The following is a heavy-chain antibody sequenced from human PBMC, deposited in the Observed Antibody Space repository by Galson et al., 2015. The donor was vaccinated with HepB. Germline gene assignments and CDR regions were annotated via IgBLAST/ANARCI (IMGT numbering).Heavy chain of an antibody. CDR3: AREFVRETLIRGGYYYHYNGMDV. J-gene: IGHJ6*02. CDR2: VNTDGSST. D-gene: IGHD3-10*01. CDR1: GFTFSNYW. V-gene: IGHV3-74*01. Sequence: SLRLSCAASGFTFSNYWMHWVRQAPGKGLVRVSRVNTDGSSTSSADSVRGRFTISRDNARNTVYLQMNSLTAEDTAVYYCAREFVRETLIRGGYYYHYNGMDVWGQGTTVTVSS.